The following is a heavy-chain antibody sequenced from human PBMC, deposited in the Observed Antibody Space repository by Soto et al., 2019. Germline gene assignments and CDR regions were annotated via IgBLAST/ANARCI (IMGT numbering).Heavy chain of an antibody. D-gene: IGHD3-3*01. J-gene: IGHJ4*02. CDR3: ARVPLPPHGRAGEWFRYYFDY. Sequence: SVKLSCKASGGTFSSYAISWVRQAPGQGLEWMGGIIPIFGTANYAQKFQGRVTITADESTSTAYMELSSLRSEDTAVYYCARVPLPPHGRAGEWFRYYFDYWGQGTLVTVSS. V-gene: IGHV1-69*13. CDR1: GGTFSSYA. CDR2: IIPIFGTA.